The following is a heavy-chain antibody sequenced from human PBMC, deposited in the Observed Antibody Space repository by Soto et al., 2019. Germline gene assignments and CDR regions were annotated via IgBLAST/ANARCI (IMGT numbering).Heavy chain of an antibody. CDR2: TGYTSKWYN. Sequence: QVQLQQSGPGLVKPSQTLSLTCAISGDSISTNNVAWNWIRQSPSGGLEWLGRTGYTSKWYNDYAVSVRSRITINPDTSKNQFSLQLNSVTLDDPAVYYCARGKYSAFDYWGQGTLVTVSS. CDR1: GDSISTNNVA. J-gene: IGHJ4*02. D-gene: IGHD5-18*01. CDR3: ARGKYSAFDY. V-gene: IGHV6-1*01.